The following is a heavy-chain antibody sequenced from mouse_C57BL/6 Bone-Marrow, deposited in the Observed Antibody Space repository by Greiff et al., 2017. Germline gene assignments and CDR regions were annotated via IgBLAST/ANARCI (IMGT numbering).Heavy chain of an antibody. CDR3: TREPPLYYFDY. J-gene: IGHJ2*01. CDR1: GFTFSSYA. Sequence: EVKLVESGAGLVKPGGSLKLSCAASGFTFSSYAMSWVRQTPEKRLEWVAYISSGGDYIYYADTVKGRFTISRDNARNTLYLQMSSLKSEDTAMYYCTREPPLYYFDYWGQGTTLTVSS. V-gene: IGHV5-9-1*02. CDR2: ISSGGDYI.